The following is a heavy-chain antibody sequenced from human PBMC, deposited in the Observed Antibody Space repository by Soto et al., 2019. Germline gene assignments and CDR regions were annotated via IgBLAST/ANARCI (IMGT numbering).Heavy chain of an antibody. J-gene: IGHJ4*02. CDR1: GGSVNTVGSF. V-gene: IGHV4-61*08. CDR2: ISYSGSA. CDR3: ARVCCYGRLEY. D-gene: IGHD2-15*01. Sequence: QVQLQESGPGLVKPSETLSLTCAVSGGSVNTVGSFWTWIRRPSERGLELLGQISYSGSALYNSSLRGRVAILLDSSANQFSLSLSSVTTADTAVYYCARVCCYGRLEYWGQGTPVIVSS.